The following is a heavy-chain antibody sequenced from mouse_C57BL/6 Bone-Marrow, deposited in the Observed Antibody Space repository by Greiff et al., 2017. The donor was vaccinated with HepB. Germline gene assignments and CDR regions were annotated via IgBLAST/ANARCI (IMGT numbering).Heavy chain of an antibody. V-gene: IGHV1-64*01. CDR2: IHPNSGST. J-gene: IGHJ3*01. CDR1: GYTFTSYW. Sequence: QVQLQQPGAELVKPGASVNLSCKASGYTFTSYWMPWVKQGPGQGLEWIGMIHPNSGSTNYNEKFKIKATMTVDKSSSTAYMQLSSLTSEDSADCSCAKGHLFAYWGEGTLVTVSA. CDR3: AKGHLFAY.